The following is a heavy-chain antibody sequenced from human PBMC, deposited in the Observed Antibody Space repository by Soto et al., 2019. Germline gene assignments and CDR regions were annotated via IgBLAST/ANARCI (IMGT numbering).Heavy chain of an antibody. CDR2: INPNSGGT. J-gene: IGHJ4*02. Sequence: ASVKVSCKASGYTFTGYYMHWVRQAPGQGLEWMGWINPNSGGTNYAQKFQGRVTMTRDTSISTAYMELSRLRSDDTAVYYCARDRIAAAGYYFDYWGQGTLVTAPQ. D-gene: IGHD6-13*01. CDR1: GYTFTGYY. V-gene: IGHV1-2*02. CDR3: ARDRIAAAGYYFDY.